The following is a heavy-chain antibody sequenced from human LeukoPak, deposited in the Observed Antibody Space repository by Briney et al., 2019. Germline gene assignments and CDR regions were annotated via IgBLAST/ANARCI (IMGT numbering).Heavy chain of an antibody. CDR1: GGSISSYY. Sequence: PSETLSLTCTVSGGSISSYYWSWIRQPPGKGLEWIGYIYYSGSTNYNPSLKSRVTISVDTSKNQFSLKLSSVTAADTAVYYCARVSSGWYGVGAFDIWGQGTMVTVSS. V-gene: IGHV4-59*01. CDR3: ARVSSGWYGVGAFDI. D-gene: IGHD6-19*01. J-gene: IGHJ3*02. CDR2: IYYSGST.